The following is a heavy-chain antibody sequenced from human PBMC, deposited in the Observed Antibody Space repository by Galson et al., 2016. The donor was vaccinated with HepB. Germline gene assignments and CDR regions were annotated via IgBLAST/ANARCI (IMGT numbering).Heavy chain of an antibody. CDR1: GYTFTSYA. V-gene: IGHV1-46*01. CDR2: INPSGGST. CDR3: ARGTGTGGYFDY. J-gene: IGHJ4*02. D-gene: IGHD3/OR15-3a*01. Sequence: SVKVSCKASGYTFTSYAMNWVRQAPGQGLEWMGIINPSGGSTSYAQKFQGRVTVTRDTSTSTVYMELSSLRSEDTAVYYCARGTGTGGYFDYWGQGTLVTVSS.